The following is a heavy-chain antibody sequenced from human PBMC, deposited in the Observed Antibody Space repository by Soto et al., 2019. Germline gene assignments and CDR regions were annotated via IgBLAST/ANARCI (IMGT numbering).Heavy chain of an antibody. CDR3: ATDGEVRGVAGY. CDR1: GFSFSTYS. Sequence: EVQLVESGGGLVKPGGSLRLSCAASGFSFSTYSLGWVRQAPGKGLEWVSSISFRSTSIFYADSVKGRFTISRDNTKNSLYLQMNSLRTEDSAMYYCATDGEVRGVAGYWGQGTLVTVSS. CDR2: ISFRSTSI. J-gene: IGHJ4*02. D-gene: IGHD3-10*01. V-gene: IGHV3-21*02.